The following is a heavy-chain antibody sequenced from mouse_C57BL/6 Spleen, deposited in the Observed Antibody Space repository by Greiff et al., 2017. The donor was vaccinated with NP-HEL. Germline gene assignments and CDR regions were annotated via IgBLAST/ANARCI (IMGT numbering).Heavy chain of an antibody. J-gene: IGHJ4*01. CDR3: ARGGGYSYAMDY. V-gene: IGHV1-54*01. CDR1: GYAFTNYL. Sequence: VQLQQSGAELVRPGTSVKVSCKASGYAFTNYLIEWVKQRPGQGLEWIGVINPGSGGTNYNEKFKGKATLTADKSSSTAYMQLSSLTSEDSAVYFCARGGGYSYAMDYWGQGTSVTVSS. CDR2: INPGSGGT.